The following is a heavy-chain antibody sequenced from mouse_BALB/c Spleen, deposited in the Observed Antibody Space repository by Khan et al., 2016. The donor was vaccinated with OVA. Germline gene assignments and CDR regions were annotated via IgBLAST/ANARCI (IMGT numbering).Heavy chain of an antibody. D-gene: IGHD1-1*01. Sequence: QVQLKESGAELAKPGASVKMSCKASGYTFTSYWMHWVKQRPGQGLEWIGYINPSTGDIEYNQRFKDKATLTADKSSSTAYMQLSSLTSEESAVYDCANHGSSSAWFAYWGQGTLVTVSA. CDR2: INPSTGDI. CDR1: GYTFTSYW. V-gene: IGHV1-7*01. CDR3: ANHGSSSAWFAY. J-gene: IGHJ3*01.